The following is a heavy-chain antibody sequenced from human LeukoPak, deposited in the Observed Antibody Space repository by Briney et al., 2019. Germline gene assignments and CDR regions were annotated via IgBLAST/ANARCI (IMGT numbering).Heavy chain of an antibody. CDR2: INPNSGGT. D-gene: IGHD2-2*01. CDR1: GYTFTGYY. Sequence: ASVKVSCKASGYTFTGYYVHWVRQAPGQGLEWMGWINPNSGGTNYAQKLQGRVTMTRDTSISTAYMELSRLRSDDTAVYYCARVVPAASDAFDIWGQGTMVTVSS. J-gene: IGHJ3*02. V-gene: IGHV1-2*02. CDR3: ARVVPAASDAFDI.